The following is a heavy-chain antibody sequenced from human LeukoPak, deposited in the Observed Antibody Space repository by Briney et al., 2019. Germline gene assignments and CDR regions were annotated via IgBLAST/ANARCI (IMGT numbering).Heavy chain of an antibody. J-gene: IGHJ4*02. CDR1: GFTFSSYA. CDR2: IWFDGSNK. D-gene: IGHD3-22*01. Sequence: GGSLRLSCAASGFTFSSYAMHWVRQAPGKGLEWVAVIWFDGSNKYYADSVKGRFTISRDNSRDTLYLQMNTLRAEDTAVYYCAKGITMIVVVITPADYWGQGTLVTVSS. V-gene: IGHV3-33*06. CDR3: AKGITMIVVVITPADY.